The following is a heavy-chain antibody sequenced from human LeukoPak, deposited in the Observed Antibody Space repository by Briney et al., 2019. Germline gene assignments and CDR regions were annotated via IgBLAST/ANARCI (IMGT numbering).Heavy chain of an antibody. D-gene: IGHD3-3*01. CDR2: INHSGST. V-gene: IGHV4-34*01. CDR3: ARGRNLRRFENYYYGMDV. J-gene: IGHJ6*02. CDR1: GGSFSGYY. Sequence: SETLSLTCAVYGGSFSGYYWSWIRQPPGKGLEWIGEINHSGSTNYNPSLKSRVTISVDTSKNQFSLKLSSVTAADTAVYYCARGRNLRRFENYYYGMDVRGQGTTVTVSS.